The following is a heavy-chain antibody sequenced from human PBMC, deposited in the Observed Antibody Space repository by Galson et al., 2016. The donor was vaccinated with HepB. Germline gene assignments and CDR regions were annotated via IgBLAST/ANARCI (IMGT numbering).Heavy chain of an antibody. CDR2: ITSSSSTI. D-gene: IGHD5-24*01. V-gene: IGHV3-48*01. J-gene: IGHJ4*02. CDR3: ARSKRDTRDY. Sequence: SLRLSCAASGFTFNDYSMNWVRQAPGKGLEWVSYITSSSSTIYYADSVKGRFTISRDNAKNSLYLQMNSLRAEDTATYFCARSKRDTRDYSGQGTLVTVSS. CDR1: GFTFNDYS.